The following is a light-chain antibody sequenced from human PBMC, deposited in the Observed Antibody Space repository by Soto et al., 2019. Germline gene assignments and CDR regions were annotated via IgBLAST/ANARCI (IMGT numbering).Light chain of an antibody. CDR3: LQHNSYPLT. J-gene: IGKJ4*01. V-gene: IGKV1-17*01. CDR2: AAS. Sequence: DIQMTPPPSSLSSKVRERGTITFRASQGIRNDLGWYQQKPGKAPKRLIYAASSLQSGVPSRFSGSGSGTEFTLTISSLQPEDFATYYCLQHNSYPLTFGGGTKVDIK. CDR1: QGIRND.